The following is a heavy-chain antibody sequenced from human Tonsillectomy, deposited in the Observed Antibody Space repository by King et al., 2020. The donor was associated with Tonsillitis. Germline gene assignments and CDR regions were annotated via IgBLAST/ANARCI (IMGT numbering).Heavy chain of an antibody. CDR2: ISYDGSNK. D-gene: IGHD2-15*01. Sequence: VQLVESGGGVVQPGRSLRLSCAASGFTFSSYAMHWVRQAPGKGLEWVAVISYDGSNKYYADSGKGRFTISRDNSKNTLYLQMNSLRAEDTAVYYCARRYCSGGSCYDYYGMDVWGQGTTVTVSS. V-gene: IGHV3-30*04. CDR3: ARRYCSGGSCYDYYGMDV. J-gene: IGHJ6*02. CDR1: GFTFSSYA.